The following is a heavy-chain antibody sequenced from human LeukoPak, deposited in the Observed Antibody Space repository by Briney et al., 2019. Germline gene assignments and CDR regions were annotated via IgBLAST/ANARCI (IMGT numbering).Heavy chain of an antibody. V-gene: IGHV1-69*05. Sequence: SVKVSCKASGGTFSSYAISWVRQAPGQGLEWMGRIIPIFGTANYAQKFQGRVTITTDESTSTAYMELSSLRFEDTAVYYCATTYIRYFDWLLDYWGQGTLVTVSS. CDR1: GGTFSSYA. D-gene: IGHD3-9*01. CDR3: ATTYIRYFDWLLDY. CDR2: IIPIFGTA. J-gene: IGHJ4*02.